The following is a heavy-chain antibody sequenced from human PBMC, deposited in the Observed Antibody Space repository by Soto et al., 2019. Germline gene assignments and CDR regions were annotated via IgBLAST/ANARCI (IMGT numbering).Heavy chain of an antibody. V-gene: IGHV3-33*01. CDR3: ARDGSPTYYYGSGSYGFMDYYYYYYMDV. J-gene: IGHJ6*03. CDR2: IWYDGSNK. CDR1: GFTFSSYG. D-gene: IGHD3-10*01. Sequence: GGSLRLSCAASGFTFSSYGMHWVRQAPGKGLEWVAVIWYDGSNKYYADSVKGRFTISRDNSKNTLYLQMNSLRAEDTAVYYCARDGSPTYYYGSGSYGFMDYYYYYYMDVWGKGTTVTVSS.